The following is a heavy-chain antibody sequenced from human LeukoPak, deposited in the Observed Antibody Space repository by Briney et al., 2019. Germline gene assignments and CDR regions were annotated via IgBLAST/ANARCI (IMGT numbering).Heavy chain of an antibody. CDR3: ARAVDTAMIYYFDY. CDR2: ISYDGSNK. V-gene: IGHV3-30-3*01. D-gene: IGHD5-18*01. J-gene: IGHJ4*02. CDR1: GFTFSSYA. Sequence: LGGSLRLSCAASGFTFSSYAMHWVRQAPGKGLEWVAVISYDGSNKYYADSVKGRFTISRDNPKNTLYLQMNSLRAEDTAVYYCARAVDTAMIYYFDYWGQGTLVTVSS.